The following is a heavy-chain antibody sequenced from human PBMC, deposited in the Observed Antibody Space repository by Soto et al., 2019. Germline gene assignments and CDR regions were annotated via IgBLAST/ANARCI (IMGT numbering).Heavy chain of an antibody. D-gene: IGHD6-19*01. CDR3: ARVGSGWYYGMDV. CDR2: TYYRSKWYK. V-gene: IGHV6-1*01. Sequence: SQTLSRTCAISGGSVSSNSAAWNWFRQSPSRCLEWLGRTYYRSKWYKDYALSVKSRITINPDTSKNQFSLQLNSVTPEDTAVYYCARVGSGWYYGMDVWGQGTTVTVS. CDR1: GGSVSSNSAA. J-gene: IGHJ6*02.